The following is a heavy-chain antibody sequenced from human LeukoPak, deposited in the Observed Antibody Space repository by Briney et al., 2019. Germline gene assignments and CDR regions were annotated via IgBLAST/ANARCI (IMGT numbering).Heavy chain of an antibody. CDR3: ASSLGMTLFDY. J-gene: IGHJ4*02. CDR1: GFTVSTNY. CDR2: IYASGST. Sequence: GGSLRLSCAASGFTVSTNYMTWVRRAPEKGLEWVSLIYASGSTYYADSVKGGFTISRDNAKNTLYLQMNTLRAEDTAVYYCASSLGMTLFDYWGQGTLVTVSS. D-gene: IGHD7-27*01. V-gene: IGHV3-53*01.